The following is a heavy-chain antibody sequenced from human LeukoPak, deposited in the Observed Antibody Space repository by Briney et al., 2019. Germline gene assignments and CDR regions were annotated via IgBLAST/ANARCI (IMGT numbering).Heavy chain of an antibody. CDR3: ATNREMATIKGHY. Sequence: GGSLRLSCAASGFTFSSYAMHWVRQAPGKGLEWVAFIRYDGSNKYYADSVKGRFTISRDNSKNTLYLQMNSLRAEDTAVYYCATNREMATIKGHYWGQGTLVTVSS. CDR1: GFTFSSYA. V-gene: IGHV3-30*02. D-gene: IGHD5-24*01. J-gene: IGHJ4*02. CDR2: IRYDGSNK.